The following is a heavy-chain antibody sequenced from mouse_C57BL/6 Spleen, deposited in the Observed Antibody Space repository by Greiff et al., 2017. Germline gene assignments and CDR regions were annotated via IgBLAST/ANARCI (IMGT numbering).Heavy chain of an antibody. CDR3: AIYYYGSSPDY. CDR1: GFTFSSYT. D-gene: IGHD1-1*01. V-gene: IGHV5-9*01. Sequence: EVKVVESGGGLVKPGGSLKLSCAASGFTFSSYTMSWVRQTPEKRLEWVATISGGGGNTYYPDSVKGRFTISRDNAKNTLYLQMSSLRSEDTALYYCAIYYYGSSPDYWGQGTTLTVSS. J-gene: IGHJ2*01. CDR2: ISGGGGNT.